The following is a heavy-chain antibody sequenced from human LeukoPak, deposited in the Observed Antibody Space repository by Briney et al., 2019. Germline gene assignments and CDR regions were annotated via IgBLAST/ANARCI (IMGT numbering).Heavy chain of an antibody. CDR1: GGSISSYY. V-gene: IGHV4-4*09. J-gene: IGHJ4*02. Sequence: SETLSLTCTVSGGSISSYYWSWIRQPPGKGLEWIGYIYTSGSTNYNPSLKSRVTISVDTSKNQFSLKLSFVTAADTAVYYCARKGSYGYFLDYWGQGTLVTVSS. CDR3: ARKGSYGYFLDY. D-gene: IGHD5-18*01. CDR2: IYTSGST.